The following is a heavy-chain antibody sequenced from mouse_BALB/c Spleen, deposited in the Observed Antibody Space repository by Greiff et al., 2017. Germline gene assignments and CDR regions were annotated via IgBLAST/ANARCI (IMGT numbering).Heavy chain of an antibody. V-gene: IGHV3-6*02. CDR3: ARDDYDYYAMDY. D-gene: IGHD2-4*01. CDR1: GYSITSGYY. Sequence: VQLKESGPGLVKPSQSLSLTCSVTGYSITSGYYWNWIRQFPGNKLEWMGYISYDGSNNYNPSLKNRISITRDTSKNQFFLKLNSVTTEDTATYYCARDDYDYYAMDYWGQGTSVTVSS. J-gene: IGHJ4*01. CDR2: ISYDGSN.